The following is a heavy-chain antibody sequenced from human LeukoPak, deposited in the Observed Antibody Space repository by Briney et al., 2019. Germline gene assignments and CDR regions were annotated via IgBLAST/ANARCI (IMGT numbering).Heavy chain of an antibody. Sequence: GGSLRLPCAASGFTFSSYSMNWVRQSPGKGLEWISYISSSGTSIYYTNSVKGRFTISRDNAKNSLYLQMDSLRAEDTAVYYCARGEWELLRAFDYWGQGTLVTVSS. CDR3: ARGEWELLRAFDY. CDR1: GFTFSSYS. J-gene: IGHJ4*02. D-gene: IGHD1-26*01. V-gene: IGHV3-48*04. CDR2: ISSSGTSI.